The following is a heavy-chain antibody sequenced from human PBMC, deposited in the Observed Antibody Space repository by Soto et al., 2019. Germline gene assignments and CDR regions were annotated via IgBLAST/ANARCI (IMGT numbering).Heavy chain of an antibody. CDR1: GGTFSRYT. CDR2: ITPMFGTP. CDR3: ARDGTLYDSSAYYYLY. Sequence: SVKVSCKASGGTFSRYTITWVRQAPGQGLEWMGGITPMFGTPNYAQKFQGRVTITADESTSTAYMELSSLRSEDTAMYYCARDGTLYDSSAYYYLYWGQGTLVTVS. J-gene: IGHJ4*02. V-gene: IGHV1-69*13. D-gene: IGHD3-22*01.